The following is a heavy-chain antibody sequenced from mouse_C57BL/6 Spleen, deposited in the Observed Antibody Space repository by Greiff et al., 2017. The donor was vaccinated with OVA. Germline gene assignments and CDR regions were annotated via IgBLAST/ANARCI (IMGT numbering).Heavy chain of an antibody. CDR2: INPNNGGT. V-gene: IGHV1-26*01. J-gene: IGHJ2*01. CDR1: GYTFTDYY. Sequence: VQLQQSGPELVKPGASVKISCKASGYTFTDYYMNWVKQSHGQSLEWIGDINPNNGGTSYNQKFKGKATLTVDKSSSTAYMELRSLTSEDSAVYYCAIIGPNYYGSSPYFDYWGQGTTLTVSS. D-gene: IGHD1-1*01. CDR3: AIIGPNYYGSSPYFDY.